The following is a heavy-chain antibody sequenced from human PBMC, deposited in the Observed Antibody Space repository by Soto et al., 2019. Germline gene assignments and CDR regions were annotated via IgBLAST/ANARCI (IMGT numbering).Heavy chain of an antibody. V-gene: IGHV4-30-4*01. J-gene: IGHJ5*02. CDR3: ARLGAYDFWSVYPEYNWFDP. CDR1: GGSISSGDYY. D-gene: IGHD3-3*01. Sequence: SETLCLTCTVSGGSISSGDYYWSWIRQPPGKGLEWIGYIYYSGSTYYNPSLKSRVTISVDTSKNQFSLKLSSVTAADTAVYYCARLGAYDFWSVYPEYNWFDPWGQGALVTVSS. CDR2: IYYSGST.